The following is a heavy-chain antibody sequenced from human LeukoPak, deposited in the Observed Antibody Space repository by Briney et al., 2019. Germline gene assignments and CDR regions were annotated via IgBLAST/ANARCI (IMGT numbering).Heavy chain of an antibody. Sequence: GGSLRLSCAASGFTFSSTWMSWVRQAPGKGLEWVGRIKRNIDGGTTDYAAPVNGRFTISRDDSKNTLYLQMNSLKTEDTAVYYCFTGLGRTDHDYWGQGTLVTVSS. D-gene: IGHD1/OR15-1a*01. CDR1: GFTFSSTW. V-gene: IGHV3-15*01. J-gene: IGHJ4*02. CDR2: IKRNIDGGTT. CDR3: FTGLGRTDHDY.